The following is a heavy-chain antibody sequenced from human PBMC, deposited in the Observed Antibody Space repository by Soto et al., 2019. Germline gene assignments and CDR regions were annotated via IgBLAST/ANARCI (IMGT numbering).Heavy chain of an antibody. D-gene: IGHD2-21*01. CDR3: AKDAGSSTYNIVRYYFNY. CDR2: ISGSGEST. V-gene: IGHV3-23*01. Sequence: PGGSLRLSCAASGFTFSTYAMSWVRQAPGKGLEWVSGISGSGESTSYADSVEGRFTISRANSKNTLYLQMHSLRAEDTAVYYCAKDAGSSTYNIVRYYFNYWGQGNLVTVSS. CDR1: GFTFSTYA. J-gene: IGHJ4*02.